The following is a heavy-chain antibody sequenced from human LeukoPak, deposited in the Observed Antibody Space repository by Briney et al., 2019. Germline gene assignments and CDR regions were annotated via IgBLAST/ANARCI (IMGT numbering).Heavy chain of an antibody. J-gene: IGHJ4*02. CDR2: MYAGDSST. CDR3: ARHSSYDS. V-gene: IGHV5-51*01. D-gene: IGHD3-16*01. CDR1: GFTFSTYS. Sequence: GESLEFSCKGSGFTFSTYSFAWVRQMPAKGLEWMGVMYAGDSSTSSCPYFKGQVTISVDKSISTAYLQWSSLKASDSAIYYCARHSSYDSWGQGTLVAVSS.